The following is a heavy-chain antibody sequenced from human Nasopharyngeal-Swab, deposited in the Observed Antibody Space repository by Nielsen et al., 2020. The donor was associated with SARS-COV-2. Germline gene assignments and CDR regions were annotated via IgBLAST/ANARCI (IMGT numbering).Heavy chain of an antibody. CDR3: ATGSVVGATGWFDP. D-gene: IGHD1-26*01. CDR2: FDPEDGET. J-gene: IGHJ5*02. V-gene: IGHV1-24*01. Sequence: WVRQAPGQGLGWMGGFDPEDGETIYAQKFQGRVTMTEDTSTDTAYMELSSLRSEDTAVYYRATGSVVGATGWFDPWGQGTLVTVSS.